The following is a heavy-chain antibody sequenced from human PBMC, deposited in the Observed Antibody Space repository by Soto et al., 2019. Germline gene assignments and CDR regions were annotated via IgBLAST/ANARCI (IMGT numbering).Heavy chain of an antibody. Sequence: ASVKVSCKASGYTSTNYGMHWVRQAPGQRLEWMGWINAGSGNTKYSQKFQGRITITRDTSTSTAYMELSSLRSEDTAVYYCAVGRGTPGGYYYYYGMDFWGQGASVTVSS. V-gene: IGHV1-3*01. CDR1: GYTSTNYG. CDR3: AVGRGTPGGYYYYYGMDF. J-gene: IGHJ6*02. CDR2: INAGSGNT. D-gene: IGHD1-1*01.